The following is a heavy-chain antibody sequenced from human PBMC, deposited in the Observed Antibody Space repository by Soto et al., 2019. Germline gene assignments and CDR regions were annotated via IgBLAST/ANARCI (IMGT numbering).Heavy chain of an antibody. CDR2: SRSKAYNYAT. Sequence: EVQMVESGGGLVQPGGSLKLSCAASGFPFSASSIHWVRQASGKGLEGVGRSRSKAYNYATAYAASVKGRFSISRDDSKNTTYLQMNGLKTEDTAVYYCTRLGAVTGIGGNYWGQGTLVTVSS. J-gene: IGHJ4*02. D-gene: IGHD6-19*01. V-gene: IGHV3-73*02. CDR3: TRLGAVTGIGGNY. CDR1: GFPFSASS.